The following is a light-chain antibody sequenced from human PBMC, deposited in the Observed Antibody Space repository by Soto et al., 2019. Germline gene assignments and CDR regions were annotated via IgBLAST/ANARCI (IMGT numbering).Light chain of an antibody. J-gene: IGKJ5*01. CDR1: QGISSY. CDR3: MQSIQVPIT. V-gene: IGKV1-9*01. Sequence: DIQMTQSPSTLSASVGDRVTITCRASQGISSYLAWYQQKPGQPPHLLIYELSNRFSGVPDKFSGSGSGTDFTLKISRVEAEDVGVYYCMQSIQVPITFGQGTRLEI. CDR2: ELS.